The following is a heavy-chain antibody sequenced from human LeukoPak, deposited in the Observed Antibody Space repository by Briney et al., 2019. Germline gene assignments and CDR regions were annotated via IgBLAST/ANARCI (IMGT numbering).Heavy chain of an antibody. J-gene: IGHJ4*02. CDR1: PGSISSYY. V-gene: IGHV4-59*01. CDR2: IYHSGTT. Sequence: PSETLSLTCTVSPGSISSYYWSWIRQSPGKGLEWIGYIYHSGTTNYNPTNYHPSLKSRVTISADTSKNEISLRLSSVTAADTAVYYCARGEYSFGYVSVSPDYWGQGTLVTVSS. CDR3: ARGEYSFGYVSVSPDY. D-gene: IGHD5-18*01.